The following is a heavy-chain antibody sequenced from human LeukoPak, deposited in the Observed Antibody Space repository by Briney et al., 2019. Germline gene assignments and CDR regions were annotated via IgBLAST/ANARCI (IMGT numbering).Heavy chain of an antibody. V-gene: IGHV4-34*01. CDR3: ARVQGEMATRNEAFDI. CDR1: GGSFSGYD. D-gene: IGHD5-24*01. Sequence: SETLSLTCAVYGGSFSGYDWSWIRQPPGKGLEWSGEINHSGSANYNPSLKSRVTISGDTSKKQSSLNLSSVTAADTAVYYWARVQGEMATRNEAFDIWGQGTMVTVSS. CDR2: INHSGSA. J-gene: IGHJ3*02.